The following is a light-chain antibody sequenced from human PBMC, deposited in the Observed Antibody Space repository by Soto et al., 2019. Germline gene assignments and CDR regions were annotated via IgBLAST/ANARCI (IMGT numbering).Light chain of an antibody. V-gene: IGKV3-15*01. CDR3: QHYNNWPPWT. Sequence: EIVMTQSPATLSVSPGERATLSCRASQSVGTNLAWYPQKPGQAPRLLIYGASTRATGIPARFSGSGSGTEFTLTISSLQSEDFAIYYCQHYNNWPPWTFGQGTKVEIK. CDR2: GAS. J-gene: IGKJ1*01. CDR1: QSVGTN.